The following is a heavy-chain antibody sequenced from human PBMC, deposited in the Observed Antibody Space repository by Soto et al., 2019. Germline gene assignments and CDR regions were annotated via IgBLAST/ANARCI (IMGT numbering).Heavy chain of an antibody. CDR2: IYWDDDK. CDR1: GFSLTTSGEG. V-gene: IGHV2-5*02. Sequence: QITLNESGPTQVKPRQTLTLNCTFSGFSLTTSGEGVGWIRQSPGKAPEWLALIYWDDDKRYSPSLKSRLTINKDTSKKLMVLTMADLDPADTATYCCAHRVHRMVFGLFTTTAIYFEFWGQGSPVAVSS. CDR3: AHRVHRMVFGLFTTTAIYFEF. J-gene: IGHJ4*02. D-gene: IGHD3-10*01.